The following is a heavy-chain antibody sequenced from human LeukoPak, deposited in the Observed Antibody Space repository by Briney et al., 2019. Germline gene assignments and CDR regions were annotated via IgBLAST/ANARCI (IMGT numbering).Heavy chain of an antibody. J-gene: IGHJ4*02. Sequence: ASVNISCKVSGYTFTDYYMHWVQQAPGKGLEWMGLVDPEDGETIYAEKFQGRVTITADTSTDTAYMELSSLRSEDTAVYYCASGVVVPAAIEIDYWGQGTLVTVSS. D-gene: IGHD2-2*01. CDR3: ASGVVVPAAIEIDY. CDR2: VDPEDGET. V-gene: IGHV1-69-2*01. CDR1: GYTFTDYY.